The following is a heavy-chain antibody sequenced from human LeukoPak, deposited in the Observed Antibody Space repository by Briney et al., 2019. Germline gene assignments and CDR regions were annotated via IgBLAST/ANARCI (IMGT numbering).Heavy chain of an antibody. Sequence: GRSLRLSCAASGFTFSSYGMHWVRQAPGKGLEWVSVIYSGGSTYYADSVKGRFTISRDNSKNTLYLQMNSLRAEDTAVYYCARDSRYCSGGSCYSSFDYWGQGTLVTVSS. J-gene: IGHJ4*02. CDR3: ARDSRYCSGGSCYSSFDY. V-gene: IGHV3-66*01. D-gene: IGHD2-15*01. CDR2: IYSGGST. CDR1: GFTFSSYG.